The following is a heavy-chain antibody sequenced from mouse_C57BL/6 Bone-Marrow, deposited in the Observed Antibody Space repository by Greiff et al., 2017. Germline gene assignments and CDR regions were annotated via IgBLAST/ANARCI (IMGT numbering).Heavy chain of an antibody. J-gene: IGHJ3*01. CDR2: GQGLEWIG. D-gene: IGHD2-3*01. CDR1: YTFSRRVH. V-gene: IGHV1-87*01. CDR3: YEDSAVYYCGWGYVGFSWFAY. Sequence: QVQLQQSGPELARPWASVKISCQAFYTFSRRVHFAIRDTNYWMQWVKQRPGQGLEWIGAIYPGNGDTSYNQKFKGKATLTADKSSSTAYMQLSSLPYEDSAVYYCGWGYVGFSWFAYWGQGTLVTVSA.